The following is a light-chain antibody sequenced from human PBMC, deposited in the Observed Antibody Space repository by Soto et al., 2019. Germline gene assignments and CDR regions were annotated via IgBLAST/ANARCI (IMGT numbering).Light chain of an antibody. J-gene: IGKJ2*01. V-gene: IGKV3-11*01. CDR3: RHRTNWAPMYT. Sequence: EIVLTQSPATLSLSPGERATLSCRASQSVWGFFACYQQKSGQAPRLLSYDTSKKATGITARFSGSGSGTDFHLTIRSLESEDFAIYHWRHRTNWAPMYTFGQGNQRE. CDR1: QSVWGF. CDR2: DTS.